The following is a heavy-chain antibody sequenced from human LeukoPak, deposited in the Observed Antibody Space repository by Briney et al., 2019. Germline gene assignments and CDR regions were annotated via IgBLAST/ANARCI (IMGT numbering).Heavy chain of an antibody. V-gene: IGHV1-69*13. Sequence: SVKVSCEASGGTFSSYAISWVRQAPGQGLEWMGGIIPIFGTANYAQKFQGRVTITADESTSTAYMELSSLRSEDTAVYYCAKNKYSSSWYNFDYWGQGTLVTVSS. J-gene: IGHJ4*02. CDR3: AKNKYSSSWYNFDY. D-gene: IGHD6-13*01. CDR2: IIPIFGTA. CDR1: GGTFSSYA.